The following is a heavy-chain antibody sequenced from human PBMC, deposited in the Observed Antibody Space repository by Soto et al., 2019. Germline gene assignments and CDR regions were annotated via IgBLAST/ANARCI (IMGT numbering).Heavy chain of an antibody. CDR2: IYYSGST. CDR1: GGSISSSSYY. J-gene: IGHJ4*02. CDR3: ARQRGDYSSYYFDY. V-gene: IGHV4-39*01. Sequence: QLQLQESGPGLVKPSETLSLTCTVSGGSISSSSYYWGWIRQPPGKGLEWIGSIYYSGSTYYNPSLKSRVTLSVDTSKNQFSLKLSSVTAADTAVYYCARQRGDYSSYYFDYWGQGTLVTVSS. D-gene: IGHD4-17*01.